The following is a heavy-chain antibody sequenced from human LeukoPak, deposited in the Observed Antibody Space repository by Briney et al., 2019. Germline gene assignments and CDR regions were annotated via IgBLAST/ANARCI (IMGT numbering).Heavy chain of an antibody. CDR1: RFTFTAYA. V-gene: IGHV3-23*01. D-gene: IGHD2-15*01. Sequence: GGSLRLSCAASRFTFTAYAMIWVRQAPGKGLEWVSTISGSGDSTYYADSVKGRFTISRDNSKNTLYLQMNSLRAEDTAVYYCAKDVRGGCSGGTCYYWGQGTLVTVSS. CDR3: AKDVRGGCSGGTCYY. J-gene: IGHJ4*02. CDR2: ISGSGDST.